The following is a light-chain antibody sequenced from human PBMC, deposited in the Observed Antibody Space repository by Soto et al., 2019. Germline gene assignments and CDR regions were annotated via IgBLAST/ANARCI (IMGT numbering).Light chain of an antibody. CDR2: EVN. CDR1: RSDISDSNF. CDR3: ASFRSGTILI. V-gene: IGLV2-14*01. J-gene: IGLJ6*01. Sequence: QSALTQPASVSGSPGQSVTISCTGPRSDISDSNFISWYQHSPGKAPRLLIYEVNNRPSGISRRFSGSKAGNTASLTISGLLDDDEGDYFCASFRSGTILIFGSGTKVTVL.